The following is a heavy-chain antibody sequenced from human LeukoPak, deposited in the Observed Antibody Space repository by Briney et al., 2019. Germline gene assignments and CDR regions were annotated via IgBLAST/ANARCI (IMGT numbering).Heavy chain of an antibody. V-gene: IGHV3-74*01. CDR1: GFTFSNFW. CDR2: IHGDGSST. Sequence: PGGSLRLSCAASGFTFSNFWMHWVRQVPGKGLLWVSRIHGDGSSTSYADPVKGRFTISRDNAKNTLYLQMNSLRVEDTAVYYCARGSDIAAAVKVYGSEFWGQGTLVTVSS. J-gene: IGHJ4*02. CDR3: ARGSDIAAAVKVYGSEF. D-gene: IGHD6-13*01.